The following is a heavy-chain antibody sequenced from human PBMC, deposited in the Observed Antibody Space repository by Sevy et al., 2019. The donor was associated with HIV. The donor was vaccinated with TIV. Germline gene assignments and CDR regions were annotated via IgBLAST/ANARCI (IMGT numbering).Heavy chain of an antibody. CDR2: ISYDGSNK. J-gene: IGHJ6*02. Sequence: GGSLRLSCAASGFTFSSYGMHWVRQAPGKGLEWVAVISYDGSNKYYADSVKGRFNISRDKSKNTLYLQMNSLRAEDTAGYYCTKDHEGTGIYYYYYNGMDVWGQGTTVTVSS. V-gene: IGHV3-30*18. CDR1: GFTFSSYG. CDR3: TKDHEGTGIYYYYYNGMDV. D-gene: IGHD1-1*01.